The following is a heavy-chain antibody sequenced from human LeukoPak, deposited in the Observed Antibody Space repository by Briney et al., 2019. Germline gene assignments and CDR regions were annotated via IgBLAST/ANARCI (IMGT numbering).Heavy chain of an antibody. V-gene: IGHV3-48*03. D-gene: IGHD3-10*02. CDR2: ISSSGSTI. CDR1: GFTFSSHG. CDR3: AELGITMIGGV. J-gene: IGHJ6*04. Sequence: GGSLRLSCAASGFTFSSHGMNWVRQAPGKGLEWVSYISSSGSTIYYADSVKGRFTISRDNAKKSLYLQMNSLRAEDTAVYYCAELGITMIGGVWGKGTTVTISS.